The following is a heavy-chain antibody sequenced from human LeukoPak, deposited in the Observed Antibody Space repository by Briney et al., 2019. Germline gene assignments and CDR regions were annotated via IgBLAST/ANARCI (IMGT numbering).Heavy chain of an antibody. V-gene: IGHV4-61*02. CDR2: IYTSGST. Sequence: SQTLSLTCTVSGGSISSGSYYRSWIRQPAGKGLEWIGRIYTSGSTNYNPSLKSRVTISVDTSKNQFSLKLSSVTAADTAVYYWAKAPLVGASGDAFDIWGQGTMVTVSS. J-gene: IGHJ3*02. CDR1: GGSISSGSYY. CDR3: AKAPLVGASGDAFDI. D-gene: IGHD1-26*01.